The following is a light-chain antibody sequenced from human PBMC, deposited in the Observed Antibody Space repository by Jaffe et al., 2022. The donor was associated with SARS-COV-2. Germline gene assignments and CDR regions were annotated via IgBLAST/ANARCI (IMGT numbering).Light chain of an antibody. CDR2: WAS. J-gene: IGKJ1*01. Sequence: DIVMTQSPGSLAVSLGERATINCKSSQSVLYSPNNKNYLAWYQQKPAQPPKLLIYWASTRESGVPERFSGSGSGTDFTLTISSLQAEDVAVYYCQQYYSPPLAFGQGTKVEIK. V-gene: IGKV4-1*01. CDR1: QSVLYSPNNKNY. CDR3: QQYYSPPLA.